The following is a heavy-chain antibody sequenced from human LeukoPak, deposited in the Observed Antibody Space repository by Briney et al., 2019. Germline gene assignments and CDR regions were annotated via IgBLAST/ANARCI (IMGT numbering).Heavy chain of an antibody. J-gene: IGHJ4*02. V-gene: IGHV4-59*08. Sequence: SQTLSLTRPVAGASISSYYWSWIRQPPGKGLEWIGYIYYRGSTNYNPSRKVRLTISVDTSKDHFSLKLSSVTAADTAVYYCARRIAVAGTIDYWGQGTLVTVSS. CDR2: IYYRGST. D-gene: IGHD6-19*01. CDR1: GASISSYY. CDR3: ARRIAVAGTIDY.